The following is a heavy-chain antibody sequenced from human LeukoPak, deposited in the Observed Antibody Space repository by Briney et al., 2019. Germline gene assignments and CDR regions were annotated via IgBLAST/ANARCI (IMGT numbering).Heavy chain of an antibody. CDR3: AREQLRFFPVSRYYYYYGMDV. D-gene: IGHD3-3*01. Sequence: GSLRLSCAASGFTFSSYAMSWIRQPPGKGLEWIGEINHSGSTNYNPSLKSRVTISVDTSKNQFSLKLSSVTAADTAVYYCAREQLRFFPVSRYYYYYGMDVWGQGTTVTVSS. V-gene: IGHV4-34*01. CDR1: GFTFSSYA. CDR2: INHSGST. J-gene: IGHJ6*02.